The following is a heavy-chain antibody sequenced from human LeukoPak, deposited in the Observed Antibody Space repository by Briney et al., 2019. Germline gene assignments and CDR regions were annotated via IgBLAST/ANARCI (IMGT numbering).Heavy chain of an antibody. J-gene: IGHJ6*02. Sequence: KTGGSPRLSCVASGFTFSTYSMHWVRQAPGKGLEWVASFTTSSGYIYYADSVKGRFTISRDNPKNSLFLQMNSLRAEDTAVYYCARGHYGMDVWGQGTTVTVSS. CDR3: ARGHYGMDV. CDR2: FTTSSGYI. V-gene: IGHV3-21*04. CDR1: GFTFSTYS.